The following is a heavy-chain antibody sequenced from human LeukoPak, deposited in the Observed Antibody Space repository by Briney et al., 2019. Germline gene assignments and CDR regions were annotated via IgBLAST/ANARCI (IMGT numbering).Heavy chain of an antibody. CDR3: ARVPHYDSSGYPLSEDY. CDR2: MNPNSGNT. D-gene: IGHD3-22*01. J-gene: IGHJ4*02. CDR1: GYTFTSYD. V-gene: IGHV1-8*01. Sequence: ASVKVSCKASGYTFTSYDINWVRQATGQGLEWMGWMNPNSGNTGYAQKFQGRVTMTRNTSISTAYMELSSLRSEDTAAYYCARVPHYDSSGYPLSEDYWGQGTLVTVSS.